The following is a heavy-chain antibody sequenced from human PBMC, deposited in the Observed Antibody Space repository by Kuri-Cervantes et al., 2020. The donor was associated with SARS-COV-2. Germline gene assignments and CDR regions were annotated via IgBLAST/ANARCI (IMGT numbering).Heavy chain of an antibody. J-gene: IGHJ6*01. CDR1: GFTFSSYG. CDR3: VKDRQGLGYSGMDV. D-gene: IGHD2-21*01. V-gene: IGHV3-30*18. CDR2: ISYDGSNK. Sequence: GESLKISCAASGFTFSSYGMHWVRQAPGKGLEWVAVISYDGSNKYYADSVKGRFTISRDNSKNTLYLQMNSLRAEDTALYYCVKDRQGLGYSGMDVWGPGATVTVSS.